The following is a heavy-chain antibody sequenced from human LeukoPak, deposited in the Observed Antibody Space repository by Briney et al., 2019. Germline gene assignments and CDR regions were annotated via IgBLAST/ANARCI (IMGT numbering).Heavy chain of an antibody. CDR3: ARDMDKLGDYYGMDV. CDR2: ISSSGSTI. J-gene: IGHJ6*02. V-gene: IGHV3-11*01. D-gene: IGHD3-16*01. Sequence: GGSLRLSCAASGFTFSDYYMSWIRQAPGKGLEWVSYISSSGSTIYYADSVKGRFTISRDNTRNLLFLQMNSLRAEDTAVYYCARDMDKLGDYYGMDVWGQGTTVVVSS. CDR1: GFTFSDYY.